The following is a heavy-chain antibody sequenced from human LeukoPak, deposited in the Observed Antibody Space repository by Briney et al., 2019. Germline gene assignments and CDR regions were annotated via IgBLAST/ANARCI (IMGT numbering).Heavy chain of an antibody. V-gene: IGHV4-38-2*02. Sequence: PSETLSLTCPVSGYSISSGYFWAWIRQHTGKGLEWIGSIYYSGSTYYNPSLNSRVTISVDTSKNQFSLKLSSVTAADTAVYYCARDRSSSSFDPWGQGTLVTVSS. CDR3: ARDRSSSSFDP. D-gene: IGHD6-6*01. J-gene: IGHJ5*02. CDR1: GYSISSGYF. CDR2: IYYSGST.